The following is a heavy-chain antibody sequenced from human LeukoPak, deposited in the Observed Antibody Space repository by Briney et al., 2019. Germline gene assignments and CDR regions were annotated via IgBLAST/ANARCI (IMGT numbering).Heavy chain of an antibody. CDR1: GYTFTDYY. Sequence: ASVKLSCKASGYTFTDYYMHWVRQAPGQGLEWMGWIKPNSGGTHYAQKFQGRVTMTTDTSVNTAYIELSRLSSDDTAVYYCARARILLWFGESLTPFDYWGQGTLVTVSS. CDR3: ARARILLWFGESLTPFDY. V-gene: IGHV1-2*02. J-gene: IGHJ4*02. D-gene: IGHD3-10*01. CDR2: IKPNSGGT.